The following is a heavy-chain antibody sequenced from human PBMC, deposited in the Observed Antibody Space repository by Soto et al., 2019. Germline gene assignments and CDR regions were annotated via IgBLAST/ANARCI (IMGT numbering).Heavy chain of an antibody. D-gene: IGHD1-1*01. V-gene: IGHV4-31*03. J-gene: IGHJ4*02. CDR1: GGSINSGGYY. CDR3: ATNTTTTLYFDD. Sequence: QMQLQESRPGLVKPSQTLSLTCTVSGGSINSGGYYWSWIRQHPEKGLEWIGYIYHSRSYYNPSLKSRVSISVDTSKNQFSLKLSAVTAADTAVYYWATNTTTTLYFDDGGQGTLVTVSS. CDR2: IYHSRS.